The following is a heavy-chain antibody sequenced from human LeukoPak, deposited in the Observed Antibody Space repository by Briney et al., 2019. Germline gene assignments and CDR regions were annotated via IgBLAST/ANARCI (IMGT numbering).Heavy chain of an antibody. CDR2: LNSDGSST. Sequence: GGSLRLSCAASGFTLSSYAMSWVRQAPGKGLEWVSRLNSDGSSTTYADSVKGRFTISRDNAKNTLYLQMNSLRAEDTAVYYCARGQAQQWLVSPWNYYYMDVWGKGTTVTISS. CDR1: GFTLSSYA. CDR3: ARGQAQQWLVSPWNYYYMDV. V-gene: IGHV3-74*01. J-gene: IGHJ6*03. D-gene: IGHD6-19*01.